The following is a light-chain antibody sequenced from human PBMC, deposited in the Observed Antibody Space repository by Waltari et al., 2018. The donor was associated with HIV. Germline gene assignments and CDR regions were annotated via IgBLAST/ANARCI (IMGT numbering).Light chain of an antibody. V-gene: IGLV2-14*01. CDR2: EVS. Sequence: ALTQPASVSGSPGQSITVPCTGTNSAIGYYHYVSWYQQHPGKAPKLIIYEVSNRPSGVSNRFSGSKSGNTASLTISGLQAEDEADYFCSSLTNSATLSVLFGGGTKLTVL. CDR3: SSLTNSATLSVL. CDR1: NSAIGYYHY. J-gene: IGLJ3*02.